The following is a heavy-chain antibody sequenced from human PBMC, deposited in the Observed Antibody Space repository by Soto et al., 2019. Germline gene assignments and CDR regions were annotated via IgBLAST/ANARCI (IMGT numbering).Heavy chain of an antibody. D-gene: IGHD3-9*01. CDR1: GYTFTSYA. CDR2: INAGNGNT. Sequence: GASVKVSCKASGYTFTSYAMHWVRQAPGQRLEWMGWINAGNGNTKYSQKFQGRVTITRDTSASTAYMELSSLRSEDTAVYYCARDHGRYFDWLNWFDPWGQGTLVTVSS. CDR3: ARDHGRYFDWLNWFDP. J-gene: IGHJ5*02. V-gene: IGHV1-3*01.